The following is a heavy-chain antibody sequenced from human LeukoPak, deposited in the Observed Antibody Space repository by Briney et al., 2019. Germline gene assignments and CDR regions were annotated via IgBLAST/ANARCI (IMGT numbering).Heavy chain of an antibody. D-gene: IGHD6-19*01. CDR2: ISGDSRAI. CDR3: AKRVAESRDLNY. V-gene: IGHV3-23*01. J-gene: IGHJ4*02. CDR1: GLSFSNYG. Sequence: PGGSLRLSCVASGLSFSNYGMSWVRQAPGKGLEWVSGISGDSRAIDYAAPVKGRFTMSGDNSRNTVYLQMNSLRADDTAVYFCAKRVAESRDLNYWGRGTLVTVSS.